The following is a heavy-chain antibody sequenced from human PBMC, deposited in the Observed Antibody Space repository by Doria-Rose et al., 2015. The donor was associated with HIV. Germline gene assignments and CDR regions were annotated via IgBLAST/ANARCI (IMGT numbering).Heavy chain of an antibody. CDR1: GGSFSGYY. D-gene: IGHD1-1*01. CDR3: ARGLLRGGWNDVDYYYGMDV. J-gene: IGHJ6*02. CDR2: IHHSGST. V-gene: IGHV4-34*01. Sequence: QVQLQQWDAGLVKPSETLSLTCAVFGGSFSGYYWSWIRQPPGKGLEWIGVIHHSGSTDYKTSLKSRVTISLDTSKNLFSLKLSSVTAADTAVYYCARGLLRGGWNDVDYYYGMDVWGQGTTVTVSS.